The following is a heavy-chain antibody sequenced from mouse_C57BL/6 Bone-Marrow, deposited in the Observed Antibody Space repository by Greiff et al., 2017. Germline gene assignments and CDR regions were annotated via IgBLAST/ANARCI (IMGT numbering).Heavy chain of an antibody. V-gene: IGHV1-26*01. D-gene: IGHD1-1*01. CDR3: ARSGSSYVDWYFDV. Sequence: VVKPGASVKISCKASGYTFTDYYMNWVKQSHGKSLEWIGDINPNNGGTSYNQKFKGKATLTVDKSSSTAYMELRGLTSEDSAVYYCARSGSSYVDWYFDVWGTGTTVTVSS. J-gene: IGHJ1*03. CDR1: GYTFTDYY. CDR2: INPNNGGT.